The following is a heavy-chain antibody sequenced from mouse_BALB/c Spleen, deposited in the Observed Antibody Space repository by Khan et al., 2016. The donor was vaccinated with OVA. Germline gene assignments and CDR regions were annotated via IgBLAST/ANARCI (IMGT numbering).Heavy chain of an antibody. CDR1: GYTFTDFA. Sequence: QVRLQQSGAELVRPGVSVKISRKGSGYTFTDFAIHWVKQSHSKSLEWIGVISTYYGDPTYNQKFKDKATMTVDKSSSTAYMELGRLTSEDSAIYYCTRGSGKFRFAYWGQGTLVTVSA. CDR3: TRGSGKFRFAY. J-gene: IGHJ3*01. V-gene: IGHV1S137*01. CDR2: ISTYYGDP. D-gene: IGHD1-3*01.